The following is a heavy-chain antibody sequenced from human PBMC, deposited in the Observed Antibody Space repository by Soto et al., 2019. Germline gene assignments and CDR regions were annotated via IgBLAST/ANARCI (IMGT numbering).Heavy chain of an antibody. J-gene: IGHJ4*02. V-gene: IGHV4-39*01. CDR3: ARKLLNGFLSGFFNTPDYCDY. CDR2: VDYSGRT. D-gene: IGHD3-3*01. Sequence: PWKTLSLTCTCSGDSVSIRLSSWGWIGNPPGKGLEWIGTVDYSGRTYYNPSLKSRVTIFVATSKNPFPLNLGSVPAPDTAEFYCARKLLNGFLSGFFNTPDYCDYWGQGTLVTVSS. CDR1: GDSVSIRLSS.